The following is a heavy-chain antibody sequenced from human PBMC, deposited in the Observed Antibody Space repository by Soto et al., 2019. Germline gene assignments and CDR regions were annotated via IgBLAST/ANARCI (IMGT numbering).Heavy chain of an antibody. D-gene: IGHD1-26*01. J-gene: IGHJ4*02. CDR3: ASFTIVGATTVLQPRGY. V-gene: IGHV4-4*02. CDR2: IYHSVGT. Sequence: QVQLQESGPGLVKPSGTLSLTCAVSGGSISSSSWWRWVRQPPGKGLVWIGEIYHSVGTNYNPSLKSRVNISVDKSKNQFSLKPSSVTAADTAVYYCASFTIVGATTVLQPRGYWGQRTLVTVSS. CDR1: GGSISSSSW.